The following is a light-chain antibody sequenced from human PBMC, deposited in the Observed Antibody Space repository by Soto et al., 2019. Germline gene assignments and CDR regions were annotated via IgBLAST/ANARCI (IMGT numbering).Light chain of an antibody. V-gene: IGKV3-11*01. CDR2: DAS. J-gene: IGKJ1*01. CDR3: QQRSNSWT. Sequence: EIVLTQSPATLSLSPGERATLSYRASQSVSNYLAWYQHKPGRAPRLLIYDASNRATGIPARFSGSGSGTDFTLTISSLEPEDFAVYYCQQRSNSWTFGQGTKVEIK. CDR1: QSVSNY.